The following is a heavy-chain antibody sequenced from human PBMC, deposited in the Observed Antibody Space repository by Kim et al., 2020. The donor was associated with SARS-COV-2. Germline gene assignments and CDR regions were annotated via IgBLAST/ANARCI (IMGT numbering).Heavy chain of an antibody. D-gene: IGHD3-9*01. Sequence: YAQKFQGRVTMTRNTSISTAYMELSSLRSEDTAVYYCASSPEGLRYPDYWGQGTLVTVSS. J-gene: IGHJ4*02. CDR3: ASSPEGLRYPDY. V-gene: IGHV1-8*01.